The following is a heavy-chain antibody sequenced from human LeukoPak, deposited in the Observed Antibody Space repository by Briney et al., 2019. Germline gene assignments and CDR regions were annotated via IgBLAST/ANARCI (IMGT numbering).Heavy chain of an antibody. CDR2: IYGGSST. D-gene: IGHD6-13*01. V-gene: IGHV3-66*01. CDR1: GFTVSSNY. J-gene: IGHJ2*01. CDR3: ARAAYSSTWYSRYFDL. Sequence: GGSLRLSCAASGFTVSSNYISWVRQAPGKGLEWVSVIYGGSSTYFAGSVKGRFTISRENAKNSLYLQMNSLRAGDTAVYYCARAAYSSTWYSRYFDLWGRGTLVTVSS.